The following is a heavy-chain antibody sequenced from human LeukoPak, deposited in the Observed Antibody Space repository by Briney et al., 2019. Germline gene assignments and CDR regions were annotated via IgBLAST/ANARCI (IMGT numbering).Heavy chain of an antibody. CDR3: AKDPRKVTMIVVVITFVDY. V-gene: IGHV3-23*01. CDR2: ISGSGGST. CDR1: GFTFTSYS. J-gene: IGHJ4*02. D-gene: IGHD3-22*01. Sequence: PGGSLRLSCAASGFTFTSYSMSWVRQAPGKGLEWVSAISGSGGSTYYADSVKGRFTISRDNSKNTLYLQMNSLRAEDTAVYYCAKDPRKVTMIVVVITFVDYWGQGTLVTVSS.